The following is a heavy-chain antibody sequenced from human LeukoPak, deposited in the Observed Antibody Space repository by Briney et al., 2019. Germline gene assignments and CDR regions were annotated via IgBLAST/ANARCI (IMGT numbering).Heavy chain of an antibody. D-gene: IGHD3-3*01. J-gene: IGHJ3*02. V-gene: IGHV4-59*12. Sequence: PSETLSLTCTVSSGSISGYYWSWIRQPPGKGLEWVGYISYSGSTNYNPSLKSRVTISVDTSKNQFSLKLSSVTAADTAVYYCARGLDFWSGPHAFDIWGQGTMVTVSS. CDR1: SGSISGYY. CDR2: ISYSGST. CDR3: ARGLDFWSGPHAFDI.